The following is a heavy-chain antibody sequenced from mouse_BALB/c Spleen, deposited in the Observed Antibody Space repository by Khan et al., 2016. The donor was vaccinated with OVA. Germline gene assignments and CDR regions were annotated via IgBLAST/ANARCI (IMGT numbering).Heavy chain of an antibody. J-gene: IGHJ2*01. CDR3: ARSKYLARY. D-gene: IGHD3-3*01. CDR2: IWAGGST. CDR1: GYSLTRYG. Sequence: QVQLKQSGPGLVAPSQSLSITCTVYGYSLTRYGVHWVRQPPGKGLEWLGLIWAGGSTNYNWALMSRLSISIDNSKSLVFLIMNSLQTDDTALNYYARSKYLARYWGQGTTLTVSS. V-gene: IGHV2-9*02.